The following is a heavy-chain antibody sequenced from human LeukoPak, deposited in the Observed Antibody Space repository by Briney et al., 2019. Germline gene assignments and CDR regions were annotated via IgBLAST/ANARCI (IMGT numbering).Heavy chain of an antibody. J-gene: IGHJ4*02. CDR3: AREEDTMIAGGY. Sequence: PGGSLRLSCAASGFTFDDHGMNLVRQAPGKGLEWVSGINWNGGSTFYADSVKGRFTISRDNAKNALYLQMNSLTAEDTAVYYCAREEDTMIAGGYWGQGTLVTVSS. D-gene: IGHD3-22*01. V-gene: IGHV3-20*04. CDR2: INWNGGST. CDR1: GFTFDDHG.